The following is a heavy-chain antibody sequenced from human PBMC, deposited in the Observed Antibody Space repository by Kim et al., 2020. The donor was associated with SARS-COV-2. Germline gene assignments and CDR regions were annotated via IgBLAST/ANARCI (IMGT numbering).Heavy chain of an antibody. V-gene: IGHV3-53*01. CDR2: MCVSGGT. J-gene: IGHJ6*02. D-gene: IGHD3-22*01. CDR1: GFSVSNYF. Sequence: GGSLRLSCAASGFSVSNYFMTWIRQTPGKGLEWVSVMCVSGGTDYADSVKGRFTISRDTSKNALYLQMNSLTADDTAVYYCTKTEVRPHYYNSVYHRGMDVWGQGTRVTVSS. CDR3: TKTEVRPHYYNSVYHRGMDV.